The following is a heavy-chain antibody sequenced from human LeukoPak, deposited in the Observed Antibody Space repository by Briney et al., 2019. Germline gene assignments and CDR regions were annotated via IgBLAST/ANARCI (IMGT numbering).Heavy chain of an antibody. CDR1: GFTFSSYA. CDR3: ARGWVSSSWYSTLFDY. J-gene: IGHJ4*02. Sequence: GRSLRLSCAASGFTFSSYAMHWVRQAPGKGLEWVAVISYDGSNKYYADSVKGRFTISRDNSKNTLYLQMNSLRAEDTAVYYCARGWVSSSWYSTLFDYWGQGTLVTVSS. CDR2: ISYDGSNK. D-gene: IGHD6-13*01. V-gene: IGHV3-30*04.